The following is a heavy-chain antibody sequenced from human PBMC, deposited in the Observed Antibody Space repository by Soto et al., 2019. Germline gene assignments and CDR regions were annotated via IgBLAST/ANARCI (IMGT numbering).Heavy chain of an antibody. J-gene: IGHJ5*02. CDR1: GVSLDNFF. V-gene: IGHV4-59*01. CDR2: VSQGGTESYMTEGETT. D-gene: IGHD3-16*01. Sequence: SETLSLTCTVSGVSLDNFFWSWIRQTPGKGREWIGYVSQGGTESYMTEGETTGYNPSLDSRATISLDLPKNQFSLTLTSVTAADTAVYYCARDRGGITVSAKPLGEWFDPWGQGTLVTVSS. CDR3: ARDRGGITVSAKPLGEWFDP.